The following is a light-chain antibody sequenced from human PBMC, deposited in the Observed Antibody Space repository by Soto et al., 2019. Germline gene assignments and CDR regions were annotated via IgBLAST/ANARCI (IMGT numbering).Light chain of an antibody. CDR3: QQLNSYLQWVT. J-gene: IGKJ5*01. Sequence: IHMTPSRSPLSASVGYTVTITCRAIQSITIWLAWYQQKPGKAPKLLIYAASTLQSGVPSRFSGSGSGTEFTLTISSLHSEDFATYYCQQLNSYLQWVTFGEGTRLEIK. CDR2: AAS. V-gene: IGKV1-5*01. CDR1: QSITIW.